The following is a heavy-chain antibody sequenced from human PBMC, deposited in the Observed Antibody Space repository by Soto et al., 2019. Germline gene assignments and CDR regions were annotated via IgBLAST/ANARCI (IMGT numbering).Heavy chain of an antibody. D-gene: IGHD3-22*01. V-gene: IGHV3-74*01. Sequence: PGGSLRLSCAASGFTFSSYWMHWVRQAPGKGLVWVSRINSDGSSTSYADSVKGRFTISRDNAKNTLYLQMNSLRAEDTAVYYCARPSLYDSSGYYDSYGMDVWGQGTTVTVSS. J-gene: IGHJ6*02. CDR2: INSDGSST. CDR1: GFTFSSYW. CDR3: ARPSLYDSSGYYDSYGMDV.